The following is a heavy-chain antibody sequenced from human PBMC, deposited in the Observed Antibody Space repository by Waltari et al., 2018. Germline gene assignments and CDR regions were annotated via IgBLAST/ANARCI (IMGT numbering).Heavy chain of an antibody. CDR1: GGSFSGYY. CDR3: ARVSAAAPYYYYYYGMDV. Sequence: QVQLQQWGAGLLKPSETLSLTCAVYGGSFSGYYWSWIRQPPGKGLEWIGEINHSGSTNYNPSRKSRVTISVDTSKNQFSLKLSSVTAADTAVYYCARVSAAAPYYYYYYGMDVWGQGTTVTVSS. J-gene: IGHJ6*02. CDR2: INHSGST. D-gene: IGHD6-13*01. V-gene: IGHV4-34*01.